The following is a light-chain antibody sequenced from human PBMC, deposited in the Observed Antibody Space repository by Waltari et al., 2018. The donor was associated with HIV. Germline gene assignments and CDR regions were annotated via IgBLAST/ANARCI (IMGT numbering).Light chain of an antibody. V-gene: IGLV3-25*03. CDR3: QSADSSGSNFV. J-gene: IGLJ1*01. Sequence: SYELTQPPSVSVSPGQTARSTCPGDDLAKQYAHWYQQKSGQAPVSVIYKDSERPSGIPERFSGSSSGTTVTLTISGVQAEDEADYYCQSADSSGSNFVFGTGTKVTVL. CDR2: KDS. CDR1: DLAKQY.